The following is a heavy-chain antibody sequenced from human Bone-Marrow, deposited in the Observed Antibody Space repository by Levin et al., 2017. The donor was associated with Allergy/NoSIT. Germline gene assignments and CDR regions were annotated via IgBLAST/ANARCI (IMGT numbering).Heavy chain of an antibody. D-gene: IGHD6-19*01. CDR3: ANLNSSGWFDY. CDR2: IYYSGST. CDR1: GGSISSSSYY. Sequence: SETLSLTCTVSGGSISSSSYYWGWIRQPPGKGLEWIGSIYYSGSTYYNPSLKSRVTISVDTSKNQFSLKLSSVTAADTAVYYCANLNSSGWFDYWGQGTLVTVSS. J-gene: IGHJ4*02. V-gene: IGHV4-39*01.